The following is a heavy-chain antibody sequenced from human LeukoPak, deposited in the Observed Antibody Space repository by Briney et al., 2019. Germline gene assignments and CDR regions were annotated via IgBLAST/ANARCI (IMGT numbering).Heavy chain of an antibody. CDR1: GFTFSDAW. Sequence: PGGSLRLSCAASGFTFSDAWMTWVRQAPGKGLEWVGRIKSKTDNGTTDYAAPVNGRFTISRDDSKHTLDVQMNSLKTEDTGVYYCTTGPYWGQGTMVTVSS. CDR3: TTGPY. V-gene: IGHV3-15*01. J-gene: IGHJ4*02. CDR2: IKSKTDNGTT.